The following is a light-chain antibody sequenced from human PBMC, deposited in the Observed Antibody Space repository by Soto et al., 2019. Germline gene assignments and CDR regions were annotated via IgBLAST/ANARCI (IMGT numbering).Light chain of an antibody. CDR3: QQSYSTPPELT. CDR1: QSISSY. J-gene: IGKJ4*01. V-gene: IGKV1-39*01. CDR2: AAS. Sequence: DIQMTQSPSSLSASVGDRVTITCRASQSISSYLNWYQQKPGKAPKLLIYAASSLQSGVPLRFSGSGSGTDFTLTISSLQPEDFATYYCQQSYSTPPELTFGGGTKVEIK.